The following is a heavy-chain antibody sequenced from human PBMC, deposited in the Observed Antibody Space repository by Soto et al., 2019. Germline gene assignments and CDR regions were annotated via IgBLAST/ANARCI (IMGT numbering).Heavy chain of an antibody. D-gene: IGHD6-6*01. Sequence: SQTLSLTCAISGDSVSSNSAACNWIRQSPSRGLEWLGRTYYRSKWYNDYAVSVKSRITINPDTSKNQFSLQLNSVTPEDTAVYYCARGGQGSSSFRPRYFDYWGQGTLVTVSS. J-gene: IGHJ4*02. CDR2: TYYRSKWYN. CDR1: GDSVSSNSAA. V-gene: IGHV6-1*01. CDR3: ARGGQGSSSFRPRYFDY.